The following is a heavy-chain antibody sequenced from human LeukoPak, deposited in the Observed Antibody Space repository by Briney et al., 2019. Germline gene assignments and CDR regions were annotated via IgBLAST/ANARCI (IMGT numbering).Heavy chain of an antibody. Sequence: GASVKVSCKASGNTFIGYYMHWVRQGPGQGLEWMGWINPNSGGTNYAQKFQGRVTVTRDTSISTAYMELNSLRSDDTAVYYGAREIRGVICFDYWGQGTLVTVSS. CDR1: GNTFIGYY. J-gene: IGHJ4*02. CDR2: INPNSGGT. CDR3: AREIRGVICFDY. D-gene: IGHD3-10*01. V-gene: IGHV1-2*02.